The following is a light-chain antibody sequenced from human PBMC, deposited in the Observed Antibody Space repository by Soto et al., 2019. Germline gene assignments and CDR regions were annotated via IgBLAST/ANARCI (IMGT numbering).Light chain of an antibody. Sequence: QSVLTQPRSVSGSPGQSVTISCTGTSSDVGGYNSVSWYQQHPGKAPKLMIYDVSKWPSGVPDRFSGSKSGNTASLTISGLQAEDEADYYCCSYAGSYTWVFGGGTKLTVL. CDR3: CSYAGSYTWV. CDR2: DVS. J-gene: IGLJ3*02. CDR1: SSDVGGYNS. V-gene: IGLV2-11*01.